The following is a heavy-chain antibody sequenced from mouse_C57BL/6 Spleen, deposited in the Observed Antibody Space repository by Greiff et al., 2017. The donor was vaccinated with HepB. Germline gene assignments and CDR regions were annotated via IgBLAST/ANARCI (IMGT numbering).Heavy chain of an antibody. D-gene: IGHD1-1*01. V-gene: IGHV1-15*01. CDR1: GYTFTDYE. J-gene: IGHJ2*01. CDR2: IDPETGGT. CDR3: TREVYGRPYFDY. Sequence: QVQLQQSGAELVRPGASVTLSCKASGYTFTDYEMHWVKQTPVHGLEWIGAIDPETGGTAYNQKFKGKAILTADKSSSTAYMELRSLTSEDSAVYYCTREVYGRPYFDYWGQGTTLTVSS.